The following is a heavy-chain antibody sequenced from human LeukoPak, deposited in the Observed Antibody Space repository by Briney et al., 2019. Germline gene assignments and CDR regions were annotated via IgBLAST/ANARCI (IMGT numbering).Heavy chain of an antibody. V-gene: IGHV3-53*01. Sequence: TGGSLRLSCAVSGFTFSSYDMNWVRQAPGKGLEWVSVFYVGGATYYADSVKGRFTISRDNSENTLYLQMKSLRAEDTAVYYCARGDGYNFFDYWGQGTLVTVSS. D-gene: IGHD5-24*01. J-gene: IGHJ4*02. CDR1: GFTFSSYD. CDR2: FYVGGAT. CDR3: ARGDGYNFFDY.